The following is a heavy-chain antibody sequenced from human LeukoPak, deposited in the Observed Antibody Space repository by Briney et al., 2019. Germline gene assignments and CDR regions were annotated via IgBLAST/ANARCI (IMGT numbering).Heavy chain of an antibody. D-gene: IGHD6-6*01. J-gene: IGHJ4*02. Sequence: ASVKVSCKASGYTFTSYAMHWVRQAPGQRLEWMGWINAGNGNTKYSQKFQGRVTITRDTSASTAYMELSSLRSEDTAVYYCARSPSSSGDYFDYWGQGTLVTVSS. V-gene: IGHV1-3*01. CDR3: ARSPSSSGDYFDY. CDR1: GYTFTSYA. CDR2: INAGNGNT.